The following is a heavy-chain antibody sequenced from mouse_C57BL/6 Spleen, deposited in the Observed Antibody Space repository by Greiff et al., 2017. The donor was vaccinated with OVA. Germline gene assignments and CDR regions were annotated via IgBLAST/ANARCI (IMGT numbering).Heavy chain of an antibody. CDR3: ERRAYYGSSYAMDY. J-gene: IGHJ4*01. D-gene: IGHD1-1*01. Sequence: EVQLQESGPELVKPGASVKIPCKASGYTFTDYYIDWVKQSHGKSLEWIGDINPNNGGTIYNQKFKGKATLTVDKSSSPAYMELRSLTSEDTAVYYSERRAYYGSSYAMDYWGQGTSVTVSS. CDR1: GYTFTDYY. CDR2: INPNNGGT. V-gene: IGHV1-18*01.